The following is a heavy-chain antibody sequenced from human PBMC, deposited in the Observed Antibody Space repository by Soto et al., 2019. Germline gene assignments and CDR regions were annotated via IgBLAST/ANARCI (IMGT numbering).Heavy chain of an antibody. CDR2: NIPILGIA. D-gene: IGHD2-2*01. Sequence: QVQLVQSGAEVKKPGSSVKVSCKASGGTFSSYTISWVRQAPGEGLEWMGRNIPILGIANYAQKFQGRVTITADKSTSTAYMELSSLRSEDTAVYYCARDEGYCSSTSCYFASNWFDPWGQGTLVTVSS. CDR1: GGTFSSYT. J-gene: IGHJ5*02. CDR3: ARDEGYCSSTSCYFASNWFDP. V-gene: IGHV1-69*08.